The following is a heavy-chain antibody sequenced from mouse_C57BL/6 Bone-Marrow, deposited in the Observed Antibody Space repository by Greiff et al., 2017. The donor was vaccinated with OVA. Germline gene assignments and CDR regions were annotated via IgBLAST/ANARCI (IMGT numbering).Heavy chain of an antibody. CDR2: INPNNGGT. D-gene: IGHD2-1*01. Sequence: VQLQQSGPELVKPGASVKIPCKASGYTFTDYNMDWVKQSHGKSLEWIGDINPNNGGTIYNQKFKGKATLTVDKSSSTAYMELRSLTSKDTAVYYCASYYDNYVWFAYWGQGTLVTVSA. V-gene: IGHV1-18*01. CDR1: GYTFTDYN. J-gene: IGHJ3*01. CDR3: ASYYDNYVWFAY.